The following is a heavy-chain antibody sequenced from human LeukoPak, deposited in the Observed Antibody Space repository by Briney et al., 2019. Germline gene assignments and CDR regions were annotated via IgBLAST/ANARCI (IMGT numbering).Heavy chain of an antibody. V-gene: IGHV4-34*01. Sequence: SETLSLTCAVYGGSFSGYYWSWIRQPPGKGLEWIGEINHSGSTNYNPSLKSRVTISVDTSKNQFSLKLSPVTAADTAVYYCARGRNVTNWGQGTMVTVSS. CDR2: INHSGST. J-gene: IGHJ3*01. D-gene: IGHD1-14*01. CDR3: ARGRNVTN. CDR1: GGSFSGYY.